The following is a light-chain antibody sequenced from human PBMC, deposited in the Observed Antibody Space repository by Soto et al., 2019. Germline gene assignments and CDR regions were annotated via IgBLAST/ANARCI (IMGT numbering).Light chain of an antibody. V-gene: IGKV3-11*01. Sequence: DIVLTQSPATLSLSSGDRATLSCRASQSVSSSFAWYQQKPGQAPRLLIYDASSRASGIPARFSGSGSGTDFTLTISSLEPEDFAVYYCQQRSNWLTFGGGPKVEIK. CDR2: DAS. CDR1: QSVSSS. CDR3: QQRSNWLT. J-gene: IGKJ4*01.